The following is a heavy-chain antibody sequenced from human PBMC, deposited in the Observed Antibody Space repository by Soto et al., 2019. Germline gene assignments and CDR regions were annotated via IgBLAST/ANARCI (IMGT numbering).Heavy chain of an antibody. CDR2: ISFDGSDK. D-gene: IGHD6-25*01. CDR3: AREPVRRLQGPDYYYYGMDV. Sequence: PGGSLRLSCAASRFTFSAYAMHWVRQAPGKGLEWVAVISFDGSDKYYADSVKGRFTISRDNSKNTLYLQMNSLRVEDTAVYYCAREPVRRLQGPDYYYYGMDVWGQGTTVTVSS. V-gene: IGHV3-30-3*01. CDR1: RFTFSAYA. J-gene: IGHJ6*02.